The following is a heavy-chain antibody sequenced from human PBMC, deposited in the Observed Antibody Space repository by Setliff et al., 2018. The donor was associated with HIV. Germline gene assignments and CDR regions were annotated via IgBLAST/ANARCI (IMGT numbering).Heavy chain of an antibody. V-gene: IGHV4-39*01. J-gene: IGHJ5*02. D-gene: IGHD6-19*01. CDR2: ILDGRVT. CDR1: GDSITSGHFY. CDR3: ARPHSGRGGGAYFDP. Sequence: SETLSLTCTVPGDSITSGHFYWGWIRQAPGKGLEWIGNILDGRVTFFNPSLRGRVTISVDASKNQVSLNLRSVTAADSAVYHCARPHSGRGGGAYFDPWGQGILVTVSS.